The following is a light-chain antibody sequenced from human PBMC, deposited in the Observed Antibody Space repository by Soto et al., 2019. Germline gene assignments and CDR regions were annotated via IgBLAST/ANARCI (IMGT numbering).Light chain of an antibody. CDR2: DVS. J-gene: IGLJ1*01. V-gene: IGLV2-14*01. CDR1: SSDVGDYNY. CDR3: RSYTSSSTLV. Sequence: QSALTQPASVSGSPGQSITISCTGTSSDVGDYNYVSWYQQHPGKAPKVMIYDVSNRPSGVSNRFSGSKSGNTASLTISGLQAEDEADYYCRSYTSSSTLVFGTGNKVTVL.